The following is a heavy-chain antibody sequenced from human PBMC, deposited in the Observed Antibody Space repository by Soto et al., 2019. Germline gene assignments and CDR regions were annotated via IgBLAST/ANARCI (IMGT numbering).Heavy chain of an antibody. CDR3: ARQPYDSTGYYYGA. J-gene: IGHJ5*02. Sequence: PPETLSLTCTVSGGSFSSSTYYWGWIRQPPGKGLEWIGSMYSGGNTYYNPSLKSRVTVSVDTSKNHFSLKLTSVTAADTAMYYCARQPYDSTGYYYGAWGQGTLVTVSS. D-gene: IGHD3-22*01. V-gene: IGHV4-39*01. CDR1: GGSFSSSTYY. CDR2: MYSGGNT.